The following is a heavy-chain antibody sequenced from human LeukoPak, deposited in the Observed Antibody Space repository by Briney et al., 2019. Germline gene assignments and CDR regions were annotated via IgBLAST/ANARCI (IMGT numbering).Heavy chain of an antibody. Sequence: SETLSLTCTVSRYAISSGYYWGWIRQPAEKGLEWIARMSGSGSTNYNPSLKSRVTLSVDTSKNQFSLKLSSVTAADTAVYYCARVGGRKGYSSSWYWRNFDYWGQGTLVTVSS. CDR1: RYAISSGYY. CDR3: ARVGGRKGYSSSWYWRNFDY. D-gene: IGHD6-13*01. J-gene: IGHJ4*02. V-gene: IGHV4-38-2*02. CDR2: MSGSGST.